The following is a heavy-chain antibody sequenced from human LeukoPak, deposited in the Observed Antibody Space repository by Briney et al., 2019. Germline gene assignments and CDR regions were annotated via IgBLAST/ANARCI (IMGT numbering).Heavy chain of an antibody. D-gene: IGHD4-4*01. CDR2: INHSGST. V-gene: IGHV4-34*01. J-gene: IGHJ5*02. CDR3: ASPPLQYRNSPRETWFAP. Sequence: IPSETLSLTCAVYGGSFSGYYWSWIRQPPGKGLEWIGEINHSGSTNYNPSLKSRVTISVDTSKNQFSLKLSSVTAADTAVYYCASPPLQYRNSPRETWFAPGGQGPRVPVP. CDR1: GGSFSGYY.